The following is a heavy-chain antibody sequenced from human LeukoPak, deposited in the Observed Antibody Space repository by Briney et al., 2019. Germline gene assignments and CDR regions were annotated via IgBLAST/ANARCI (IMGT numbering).Heavy chain of an antibody. CDR3: ARGQVWGSYRRLDY. J-gene: IGHJ4*02. CDR2: IIPIFGTA. D-gene: IGHD3-16*02. Sequence: GASVKVSCKASGGTFSSYAISWVRQGPGQGLEWMGGIIPIFGTANYAQKFQGRVTITTDESTSTAYMELSSLRSEDTAVYYCARGQVWGSYRRLDYWGQGTLVTVSS. CDR1: GGTFSSYA. V-gene: IGHV1-69*05.